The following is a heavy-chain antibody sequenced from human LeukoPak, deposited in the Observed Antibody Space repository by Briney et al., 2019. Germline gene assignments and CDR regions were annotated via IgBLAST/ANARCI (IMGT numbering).Heavy chain of an antibody. CDR3: AKDRGAVAGRLFDY. Sequence: GRSLRLSCAAPGFTFSSYAMHWVRQAPGKGLEWVAVISYDGSNKYYADSVKGRFTIPRDNSKNTLYLQMNSLRAEDTAVYYCAKDRGAVAGRLFDYWGQRTLVTVSS. J-gene: IGHJ4*02. V-gene: IGHV3-30*04. D-gene: IGHD6-19*01. CDR2: ISYDGSNK. CDR1: GFTFSSYA.